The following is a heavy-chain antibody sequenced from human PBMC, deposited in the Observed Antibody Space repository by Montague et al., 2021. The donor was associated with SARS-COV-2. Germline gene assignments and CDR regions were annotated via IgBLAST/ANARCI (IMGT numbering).Heavy chain of an antibody. CDR2: ISYDGSNK. J-gene: IGHJ6*02. CDR3: AGSLLEYYGMDV. V-gene: IGHV3-30*03. Sequence: SLRLSCAASGFTFGSYGMHWVRQAPGKGLEWVAVISYDGSNKYYADSVKGRFTISRDNSKNTLYLQMNSLRAGDTAVYYCAGSLLEYYGMDVWGQGTTVTVSS. D-gene: IGHD3-3*01. CDR1: GFTFGSYG.